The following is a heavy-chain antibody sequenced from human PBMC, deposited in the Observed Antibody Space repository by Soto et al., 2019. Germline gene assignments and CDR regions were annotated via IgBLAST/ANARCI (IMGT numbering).Heavy chain of an antibody. CDR3: AGLPSGSYSTFDY. V-gene: IGHV1-2*02. Sequence: ASVKVSCKASGYTFTGYHMHWVRQAPGQGREWMGWINPNSGGTNYAQKFQGRVTMTRDTSISTAYMELSRLRSDDTAVYYCAGLPSGSYSTFDYWGQGTLVTVSS. D-gene: IGHD1-26*01. CDR1: GYTFTGYH. CDR2: INPNSGGT. J-gene: IGHJ4*02.